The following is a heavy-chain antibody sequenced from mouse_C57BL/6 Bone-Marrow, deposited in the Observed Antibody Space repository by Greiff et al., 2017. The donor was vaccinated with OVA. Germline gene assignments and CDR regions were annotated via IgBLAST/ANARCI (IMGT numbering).Heavy chain of an antibody. CDR3: ARGDYARDWYFDV. CDR1: GYTFTGYW. D-gene: IGHD2-4*01. Sequence: QVQLQQSGAELLKPGASVKLSCKATGYTFTGYWIEWVKQRPGHGLEWIGEILPGSGSTNYNEKFKGKATFTEDTSSNTAYMQLSSLTTEDSAIYCGARGDYARDWYFDVWGTGTTVTVSS. J-gene: IGHJ1*03. V-gene: IGHV1-9*01. CDR2: ILPGSGST.